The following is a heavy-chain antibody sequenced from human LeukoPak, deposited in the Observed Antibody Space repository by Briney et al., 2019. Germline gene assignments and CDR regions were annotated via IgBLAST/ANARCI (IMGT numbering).Heavy chain of an antibody. CDR3: ARGSWNDVGYYYHYYMDV. D-gene: IGHD1-1*01. Sequence: SVKVSCKASGYTFTSYGISWVRQAPGQGLEWMGGTIPIFGTTNYAQMFQGRVTITTDESTSTAYMELSSLTSEDTAVYYCARGSWNDVGYYYHYYMDVWGKGTTVTVSS. V-gene: IGHV1-69*05. CDR2: TIPIFGTT. CDR1: GYTFTSYG. J-gene: IGHJ6*03.